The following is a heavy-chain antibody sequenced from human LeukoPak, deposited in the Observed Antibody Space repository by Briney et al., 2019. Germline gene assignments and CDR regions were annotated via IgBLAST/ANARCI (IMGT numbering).Heavy chain of an antibody. D-gene: IGHD3-22*01. Sequence: ASVKVSCKASGYTFTSYGISWVRQAPGQGLEWMGWISAYNGNTNYAQKLQGRVTMTTDTSTSTAYMELRSLRSDDTAVYYCARARSGYYITYYYYYYMDVWGKGTTVTVSS. V-gene: IGHV1-18*01. CDR2: ISAYNGNT. CDR3: ARARSGYYITYYYYYYMDV. CDR1: GYTFTSYG. J-gene: IGHJ6*03.